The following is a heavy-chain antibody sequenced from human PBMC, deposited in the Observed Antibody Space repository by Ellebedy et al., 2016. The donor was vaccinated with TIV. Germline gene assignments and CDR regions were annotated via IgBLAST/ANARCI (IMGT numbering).Heavy chain of an antibody. Sequence: SVKVSCXASGGTFSSYAISWVRQAPGQGLEWMGGIIPIFGTANYAQKFQGRVTITADESTSTAYMELSSLRSEDTAVYYCAREGIDRSGNDSGVGYWGQGTLVTVSS. CDR3: AREGIDRSGNDSGVGY. CDR1: GGTFSSYA. D-gene: IGHD5-12*01. J-gene: IGHJ4*02. CDR2: IIPIFGTA. V-gene: IGHV1-69*13.